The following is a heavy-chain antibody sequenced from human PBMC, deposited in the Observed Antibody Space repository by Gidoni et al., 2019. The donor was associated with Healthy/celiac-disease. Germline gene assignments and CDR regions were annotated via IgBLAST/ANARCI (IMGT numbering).Heavy chain of an antibody. V-gene: IGHV3-33*01. Sequence: QVQLVESGGGVVQPGRSLRLSCAASGFTFSSYGMHLVRQAPGKGLEWVAVIWYDGSNKYYADSVKGRFTISRDNSKNTLYLQMNSLRAEDTAVYYCAREDLSGAAAGYFDYWGQGTLVTVSS. CDR3: AREDLSGAAAGYFDY. J-gene: IGHJ4*02. CDR2: IWYDGSNK. CDR1: GFTFSSYG. D-gene: IGHD6-13*01.